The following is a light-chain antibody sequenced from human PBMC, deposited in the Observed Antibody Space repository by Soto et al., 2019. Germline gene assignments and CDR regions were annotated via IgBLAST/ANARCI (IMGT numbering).Light chain of an antibody. CDR2: AAS. Sequence: DTQLTQSPSTLSASVGDRVTITCRASQSISSYLNWYQQKPGKAPKLLIYAASSLQSGVPSRFSGSGSGTEFTLTISSLQSEDYAVYYCHQYNNWPPWTFGQGTKVDIK. J-gene: IGKJ1*01. CDR1: QSISSY. CDR3: HQYNNWPPWT. V-gene: IGKV1-39*01.